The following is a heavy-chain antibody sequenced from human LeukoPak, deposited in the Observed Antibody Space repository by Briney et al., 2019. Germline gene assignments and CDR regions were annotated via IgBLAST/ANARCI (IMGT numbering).Heavy chain of an antibody. D-gene: IGHD5-24*01. J-gene: IGHJ4*02. CDR3: ARLSRDGYNYGVDY. Sequence: PSETLSLTCTVSGGSINSYYWSWIRQPPGKGLEWIGYIYYSGSTNYNPSLKSRVTISVDTSKNQFSLKLSSVTAADTAVYYCARLSRDGYNYGVDYWGQGTLVTVSS. CDR2: IYYSGST. CDR1: GGSINSYY. V-gene: IGHV4-59*08.